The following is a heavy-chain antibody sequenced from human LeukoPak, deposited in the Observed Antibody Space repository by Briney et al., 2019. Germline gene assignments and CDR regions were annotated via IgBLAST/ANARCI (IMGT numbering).Heavy chain of an antibody. J-gene: IGHJ4*02. CDR2: IYHSGST. Sequence: PSETLSLTCTVSGGSISSGGYYWSWIRQPPGKGLEWIGYIYHSGSTYYNPSLKSRVTISVDRSKNQFSLKLSSVTAADTAVYYCARAQWELSTFDYWGQGTLVTVSS. V-gene: IGHV4-30-2*01. D-gene: IGHD1-26*01. CDR1: GGSISSGGYY. CDR3: ARAQWELSTFDY.